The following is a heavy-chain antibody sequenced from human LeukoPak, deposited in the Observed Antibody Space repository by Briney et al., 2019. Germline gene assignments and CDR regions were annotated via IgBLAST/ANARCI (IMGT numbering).Heavy chain of an antibody. CDR3: ARFTSGYYNWFDP. CDR2: ISSSSSTI. J-gene: IGHJ5*02. CDR1: GFTFSSYS. V-gene: IGHV3-48*01. D-gene: IGHD3-3*01. Sequence: GGSLRLSCAASGFTFSSYSMNWVRQAPGKGLEWVSYISSSSSTIYYADSVKGRFTISRDNAKNSLYLQMNSLRAEHTAVYYCARFTSGYYNWFDPWGQGTLVTVSS.